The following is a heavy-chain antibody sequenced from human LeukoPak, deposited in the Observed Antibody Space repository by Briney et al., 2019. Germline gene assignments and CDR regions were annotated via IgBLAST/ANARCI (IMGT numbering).Heavy chain of an antibody. V-gene: IGHV4-61*05. CDR3: ARVCTAMADDAFDI. D-gene: IGHD5-18*01. J-gene: IGHJ3*02. CDR2: IYYSGST. CDR1: GDSISSSSYY. Sequence: SETLSLTCTVSGDSISSSSYYWGWIRQPPGKGLEWIGYIYYSGSTNYNPSLKSRVTISVDTSKNQFSLKLSSVTAADTAVYYCARVCTAMADDAFDIWGQGTMVTVSS.